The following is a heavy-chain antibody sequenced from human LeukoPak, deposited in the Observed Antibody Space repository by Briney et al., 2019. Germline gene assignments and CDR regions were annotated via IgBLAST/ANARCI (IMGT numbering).Heavy chain of an antibody. Sequence: SQTLSLTYAVSGGSISSGGYSWSWIRQPPGKGLEWIGYIYHSGSTYYNPSLKSRVTISVDRSKNQFSLKLSSVTAADTAVYYCARSPYYYGMDVWGQGTTVTVSS. J-gene: IGHJ6*02. V-gene: IGHV4-30-2*01. CDR3: ARSPYYYGMDV. CDR1: GGSISSGGYS. CDR2: IYHSGST.